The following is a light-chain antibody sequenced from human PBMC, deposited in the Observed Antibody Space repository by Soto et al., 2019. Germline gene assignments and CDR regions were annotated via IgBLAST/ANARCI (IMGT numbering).Light chain of an antibody. Sequence: EIVLTQSPATLSLSPGERATLSCRASQTVSFYLAWYQQKPGQAPRLLIYDASKRATGTPARFRGSGSGTDFTLTISSLEPEDFAVYYCQQRSNWPPFTFGPGTKVDIK. V-gene: IGKV3-11*01. CDR3: QQRSNWPPFT. CDR2: DAS. J-gene: IGKJ3*01. CDR1: QTVSFY.